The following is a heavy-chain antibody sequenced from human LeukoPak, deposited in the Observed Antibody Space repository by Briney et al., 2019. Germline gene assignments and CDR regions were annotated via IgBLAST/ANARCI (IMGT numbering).Heavy chain of an antibody. D-gene: IGHD1-7*01. CDR2: ISYRRPT. CDR3: ARDHSYTWNYDF. V-gene: IGHV4-39*06. CDR1: GGSISSTTYY. J-gene: IGHJ4*02. Sequence: SGTLSVTCTVSGGSISSTTYYWAWIRQPPGEGLEWIGSISYRRPTYYRPSLKSRVNISLDSSRKTFNLQLISVTAADTAVYYCARDHSYTWNYDFWAKGTVVSVSS.